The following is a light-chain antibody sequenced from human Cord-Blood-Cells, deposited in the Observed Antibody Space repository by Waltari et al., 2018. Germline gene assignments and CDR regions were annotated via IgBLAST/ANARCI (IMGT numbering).Light chain of an antibody. CDR1: QSVSSSY. Sequence: EIVLTHSRDTLSLYTRERATLSCRARQSVSSSYLAWYQQKPGQDHRLFIYGACSRATGIPDRLSGSGSGTDFTLSISRLEPEDFAVYYCQKYGSSYTFGQGTKMEIK. CDR2: GAC. CDR3: QKYGSSYT. J-gene: IGKJ2*01. V-gene: IGKV3-20*01.